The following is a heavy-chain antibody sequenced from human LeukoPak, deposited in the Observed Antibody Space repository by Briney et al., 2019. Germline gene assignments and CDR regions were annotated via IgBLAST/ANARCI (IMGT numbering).Heavy chain of an antibody. J-gene: IGHJ4*02. CDR1: GFTFSSYA. CDR2: ISYDGSNK. CDR3: ARDRGTGRYYFDY. Sequence: VGSLRLSCAASGFTFSSYAMHWVRQAPGKGLEWVAVISYDGSNKYYADSVKGRFTISRDNSKNTLYLQMNSLRAEDTAVYYCARDRGTGRYYFDYWGQGTLVTVSS. D-gene: IGHD3-10*01. V-gene: IGHV3-30*04.